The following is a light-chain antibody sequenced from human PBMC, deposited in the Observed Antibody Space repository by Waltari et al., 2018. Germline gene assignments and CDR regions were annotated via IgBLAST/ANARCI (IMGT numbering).Light chain of an antibody. Sequence: DIVMTQTPLSLPVTPGEPASISCRSSQSLLHSNGNIFLYWYLQTPGQPPRLLIYRVSNRFSGGPDRFRGSGSGTDFTLKSSRVGAEEVGIYYCMQGLQSPYSFGQGTKVEIK. CDR3: MQGLQSPYS. CDR1: QSLLHSNGNIF. J-gene: IGKJ2*03. CDR2: RVS. V-gene: IGKV2-29*02.